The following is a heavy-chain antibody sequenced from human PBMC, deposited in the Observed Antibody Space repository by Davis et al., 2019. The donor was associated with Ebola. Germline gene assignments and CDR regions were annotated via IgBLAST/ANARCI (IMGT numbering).Heavy chain of an antibody. CDR3: TRGVQY. Sequence: GASLKISCAASGFTFSNAWMSWLRQAPGKGLEWVGFIRSKAYGGTTEYAASVKGRFTISRDDSKSIAYLQMNSLKTEDTAVYYCTRGVQYWGQGTLVTVSS. CDR1: GFTFSNAW. CDR2: IRSKAYGGTT. V-gene: IGHV3-49*02. J-gene: IGHJ4*02. D-gene: IGHD1-1*01.